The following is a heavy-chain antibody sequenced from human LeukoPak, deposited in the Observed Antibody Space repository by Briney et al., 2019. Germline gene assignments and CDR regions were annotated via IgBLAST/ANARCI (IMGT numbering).Heavy chain of an antibody. J-gene: IGHJ4*02. Sequence: PGGSPRLSCAASGFTFDDYAMHWVRQAPGKGLEWVSGISWNSGSIGYADSAKGRFTISRDNAKNSLHLQMNSLRAEDTALYYCAKDKVPYISSGWNFDYWGQGTLVTVSS. V-gene: IGHV3-9*01. CDR1: GFTFDDYA. D-gene: IGHD6-19*01. CDR3: AKDKVPYISSGWNFDY. CDR2: ISWNSGSI.